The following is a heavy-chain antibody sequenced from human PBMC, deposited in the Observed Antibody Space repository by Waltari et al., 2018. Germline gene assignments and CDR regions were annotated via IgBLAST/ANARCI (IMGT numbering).Heavy chain of an antibody. Sequence: QVQLQESGPGLVKPSETLSLTCTVSGGPISSYYWSWIRQPPGKGLEWSGYIYYSGSTNYNPSLKSRVTISVDTSKNQFSLKLSSVTAADTAVYYCARVPHSSSWYGANEYFQHWGQGTLVTVSS. J-gene: IGHJ1*01. CDR1: GGPISSYY. V-gene: IGHV4-59*01. D-gene: IGHD6-13*01. CDR2: IYYSGST. CDR3: ARVPHSSSWYGANEYFQH.